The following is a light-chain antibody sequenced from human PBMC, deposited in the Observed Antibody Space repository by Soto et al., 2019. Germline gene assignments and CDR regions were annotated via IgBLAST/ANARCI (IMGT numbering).Light chain of an antibody. J-gene: IGLJ3*02. CDR1: TGAVTSGHY. CDR2: DTT. V-gene: IGLV7-46*01. Sequence: QAVVTQEPSLTVSPGGTVTLTCGSSTGAVTSGHYPYWFQQRPGQAPRTLIYDTTNKHSWTPARFSGSLLGGKAALILSGAQPEDEAEYYCSLYSSGPRVFGVGTKLTVL. CDR3: SLYSSGPRV.